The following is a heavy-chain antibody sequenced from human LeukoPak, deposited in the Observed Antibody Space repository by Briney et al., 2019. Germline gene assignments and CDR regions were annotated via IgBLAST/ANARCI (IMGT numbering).Heavy chain of an antibody. D-gene: IGHD1-26*01. CDR3: ARDRSTPYNGSYYDY. CDR2: INSDGSST. V-gene: IGHV3-74*01. CDR1: GFTFSSYW. Sequence: GGSLRLSCAASGFTFSSYWMHWVRQAPGKGLVWVSRINSDGSSTSYADSVKGRFTISRDNAKNTLYLQMNSLRAEDTAVYYCARDRSTPYNGSYYDYWGQGTLVTVSS. J-gene: IGHJ4*02.